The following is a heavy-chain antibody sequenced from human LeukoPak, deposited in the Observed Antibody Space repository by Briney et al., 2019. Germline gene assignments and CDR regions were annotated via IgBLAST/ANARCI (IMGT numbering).Heavy chain of an antibody. CDR3: ARSLAPGYFQH. CDR1: GYTFTSYA. Sequence: ASVKVSCKASGYTFTSYAMHWVRQAPGQRLEWMGWINAVNGNTKYSQKFQGRVTITRDTSASTAYMELSSLRSEDTAVYYCARSLAPGYFQHWGQGTLVTVSS. D-gene: IGHD3-16*01. V-gene: IGHV1-3*01. CDR2: INAVNGNT. J-gene: IGHJ1*01.